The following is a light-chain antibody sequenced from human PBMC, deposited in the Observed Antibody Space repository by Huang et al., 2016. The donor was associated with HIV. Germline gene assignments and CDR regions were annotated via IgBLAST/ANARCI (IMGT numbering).Light chain of an antibody. CDR1: QDISNY. CDR3: QHYDDPYT. CDR2: DAS. J-gene: IGKJ2*01. Sequence: DIQMTQSPSSLSASVGDRVTITCQATQDISNYLSWYQHKPGRAPKPLIFDASSLETGVPSRFSGSGSGTYCPLTIASLQPEDVATYYCQHYDDPYTFGQGTKLEIK. V-gene: IGKV1-33*01.